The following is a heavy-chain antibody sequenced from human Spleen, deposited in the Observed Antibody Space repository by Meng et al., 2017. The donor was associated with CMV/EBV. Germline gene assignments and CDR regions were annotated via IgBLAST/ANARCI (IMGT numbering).Heavy chain of an antibody. CDR2: FSGHIDSI. Sequence: GESLKISCAASGFTFGDYCMNWVRQAPGKVLDWLSWFSGHIDSIYYADSVKGRFTISRGKAKNSLFLQMNSLRVEDTAVYFCARGADYDFWSGPTGAFDYWGQGSLVTVSS. J-gene: IGHJ4*02. V-gene: IGHV3-48*01. CDR1: GFTFGDYC. CDR3: ARGADYDFWSGPTGAFDY. D-gene: IGHD3-3*01.